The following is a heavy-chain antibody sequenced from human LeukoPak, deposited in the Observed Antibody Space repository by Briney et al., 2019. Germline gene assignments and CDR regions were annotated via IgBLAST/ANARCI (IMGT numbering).Heavy chain of an antibody. Sequence: TGGSLRLSCAASGFTFSSYAMHWVRQAPGKGLEWVAVISYDGSNKYYADSVKGRFTISRDNSKNTLYLQMNSLRAEVTAVYYCARDSSLRGEIMGYWGQGTLVTVSS. J-gene: IGHJ4*02. CDR1: GFTFSSYA. CDR2: ISYDGSNK. CDR3: ARDSSLRGEIMGY. D-gene: IGHD3-16*01. V-gene: IGHV3-30*04.